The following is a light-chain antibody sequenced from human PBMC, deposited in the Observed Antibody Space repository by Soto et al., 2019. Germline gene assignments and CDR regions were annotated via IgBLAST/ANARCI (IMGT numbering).Light chain of an antibody. V-gene: IGLV2-8*01. Sequence: QSALTQPLSASGSPGQSVSISFSGGNSDVGGSKYVTWYQVKPGKAPKLIIYEVNRRPEGAPYRFSGSKSGNTASLTVSGLQAEDEGDYDCFSYADSNNAVFGSGTKVTVL. CDR3: FSYADSNNAV. CDR1: NSDVGGSKY. CDR2: EVN. J-gene: IGLJ1*01.